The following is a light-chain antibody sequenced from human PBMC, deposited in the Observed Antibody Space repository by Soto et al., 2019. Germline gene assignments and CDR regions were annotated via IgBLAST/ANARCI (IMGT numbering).Light chain of an antibody. CDR3: SSYIPRITDWA. J-gene: IGLJ3*02. V-gene: IGLV2-14*03. CDR1: SSDVCGYNL. CDR2: EVT. Sequence: QSALTQPASVSGSPGQSITISCTGTSSDVCGYNLVSWYQQHPGEAPKLMIYEVTNRPSGVSNRFSGSKSGNTASLTISGLQAEDEADYYCSSYIPRITDWAFGGGTKLTVL.